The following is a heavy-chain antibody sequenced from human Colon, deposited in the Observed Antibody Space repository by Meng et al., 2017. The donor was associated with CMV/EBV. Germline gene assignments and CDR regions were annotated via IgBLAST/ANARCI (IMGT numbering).Heavy chain of an antibody. CDR2: IFPGDSDT. Sequence: GESLKISCEGSGYSFTTYWIAWARQMPGKGPEWMGMIFPGDSDTTYSSSFQGQVTFSVDQSISTAYLQWNSLKASDTAVYYCVRPIVVDRGGYNGMDVWGQGTTVTVSS. CDR3: VRPIVVDRGGYNGMDV. D-gene: IGHD2-2*01. J-gene: IGHJ6*02. V-gene: IGHV5-51*01. CDR1: GYSFTTYW.